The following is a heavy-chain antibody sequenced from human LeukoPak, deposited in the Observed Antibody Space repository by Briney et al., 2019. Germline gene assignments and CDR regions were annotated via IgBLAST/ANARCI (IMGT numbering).Heavy chain of an antibody. V-gene: IGHV1-2*02. CDR2: INPNSGGT. Sequence: ASVKVSCKASGYTFTGYYMHWVRQAPGQGLEWMGWINPNSGGTNYAQKFQGRVTMTRDTSISTAYMELSRLRSDDTAVYYCARDLNPYYGSGSRDYWGQGTLVTVSS. CDR1: GYTFTGYY. J-gene: IGHJ4*02. D-gene: IGHD3-10*01. CDR3: ARDLNPYYGSGSRDY.